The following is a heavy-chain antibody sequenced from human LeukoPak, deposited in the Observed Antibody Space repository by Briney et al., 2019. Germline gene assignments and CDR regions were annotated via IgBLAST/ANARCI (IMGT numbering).Heavy chain of an antibody. J-gene: IGHJ4*02. V-gene: IGHV4-59*08. Sequence: SETLSLTCTVSGGSISSYYWSWIRQPPGKGLEWIGYIYYSGSTNYNPSLKSRVTISVDTSKNQFSLKLSSVTAADTAVYYCARGIVGATNVAYWGQGTLVTVSS. CDR3: ARGIVGATNVAY. CDR2: IYYSGST. D-gene: IGHD1-26*01. CDR1: GGSISSYY.